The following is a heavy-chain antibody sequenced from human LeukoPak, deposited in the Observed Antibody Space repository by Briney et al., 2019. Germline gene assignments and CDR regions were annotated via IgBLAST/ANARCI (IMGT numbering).Heavy chain of an antibody. CDR3: ARAGEWLVDYFDY. V-gene: IGHV1-2*06. J-gene: IGHJ4*02. D-gene: IGHD6-19*01. CDR1: GYTFTGYY. Sequence: ASVKVSRKASGYTFTGYYMHWVRQAPGQGLEWMGRINPNSGGTNYAQKFQGRVTMTRDTSISTAYMELSRLRSDDTAVYYCARAGEWLVDYFDYWGQGTLVTVSS. CDR2: INPNSGGT.